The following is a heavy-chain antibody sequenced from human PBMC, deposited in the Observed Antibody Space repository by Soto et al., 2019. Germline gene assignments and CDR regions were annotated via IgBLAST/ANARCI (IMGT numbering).Heavy chain of an antibody. CDR2: IYYSGST. J-gene: IGHJ3*02. CDR3: ARGTYYYGSGSYYQLSRHLPKGAFDI. V-gene: IGHV4-31*03. D-gene: IGHD3-10*01. Sequence: SETLSLTCTVSGGSISSGGYYWSWIRQHPGKGLEWIGYIYYSGSTYYNPSLKSRVTISVDTSKNQFSLKLSSVTAADTAVYYCARGTYYYGSGSYYQLSRHLPKGAFDIWGQGTMVTVSS. CDR1: GGSISSGGYY.